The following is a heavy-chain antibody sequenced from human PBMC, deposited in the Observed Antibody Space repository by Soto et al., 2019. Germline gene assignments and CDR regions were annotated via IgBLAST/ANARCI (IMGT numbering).Heavy chain of an antibody. J-gene: IGHJ6*02. CDR3: ARCPYYDFWSGYPSGYYYYGMDV. V-gene: IGHV1-8*01. CDR1: GYTFTSYD. CDR2: MNPNSGNT. Sequence: ASVKVSCKASGYTFTSYDINWVRQATGQGLEWMGWMNPNSGNTGYAQKFQGRVTMTRNTSISTAYMELSSLRSEDTAVYYCARCPYYDFWSGYPSGYYYYGMDVWGQGTTVTVS. D-gene: IGHD3-3*01.